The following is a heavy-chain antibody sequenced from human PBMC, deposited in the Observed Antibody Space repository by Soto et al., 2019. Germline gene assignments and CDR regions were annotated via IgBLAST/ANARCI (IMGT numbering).Heavy chain of an antibody. J-gene: IGHJ5*02. CDR3: ARLLAAADIGFDP. CDR1: GGSISSSSYY. Sequence: PSETLSLTCTVSGGSISSSSYYWGWIRQPPGKGLEWIGSIYYSGSTYYNPSLKSRVTISVDTSKNQFSLKLSSVTAADTAVYYCARLLAAADIGFDPWGQGTLVTVSS. CDR2: IYYSGST. D-gene: IGHD6-13*01. V-gene: IGHV4-39*01.